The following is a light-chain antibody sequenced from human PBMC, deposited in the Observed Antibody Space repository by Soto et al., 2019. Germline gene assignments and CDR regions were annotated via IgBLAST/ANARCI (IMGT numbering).Light chain of an antibody. CDR3: QQRSDWPKT. V-gene: IGKV3-11*01. CDR1: HSVSSS. J-gene: IGKJ1*01. Sequence: EIVLTQSPATLSLSPGERATLSCWASHSVSSSLAWYQQRPGQAPRLLMYDVSKRATGIPARFSGSGSGTDFTLTISSLEPEDFAVYYCQQRSDWPKTFGQGTK. CDR2: DVS.